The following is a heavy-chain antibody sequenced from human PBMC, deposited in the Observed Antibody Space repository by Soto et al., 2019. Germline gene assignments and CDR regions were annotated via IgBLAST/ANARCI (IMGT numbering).Heavy chain of an antibody. V-gene: IGHV3-7*01. D-gene: IGHD3-16*01. CDR1: ESPFRGYG. Sequence: EVQLVESGGGLVQPGGSLRLSGAAPESPFRGYGRSWFPQAPGKGLGGVANIIQKGSETHYVDSVKGRFTISRDNAKNSLYLQMNSLRAEDTAVYHCARGYDVDYWGQGTLVTVSS. CDR2: IIQKGSET. J-gene: IGHJ4*02. CDR3: ARGYDVDY.